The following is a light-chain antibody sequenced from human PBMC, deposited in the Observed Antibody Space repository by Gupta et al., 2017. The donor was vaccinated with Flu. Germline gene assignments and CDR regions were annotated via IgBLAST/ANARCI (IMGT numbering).Light chain of an antibody. CDR1: RSNIGAGYD. CDR2: GDD. CDR3: QSYANSIRGSEG. V-gene: IGLV1-40*01. J-gene: IGLJ2*01. Sequence: QSVLTQPPSVSGAPGQRITISCTGTRSNIGAGYDVHWYQQFPGIDPKLSILGDDNRPSGVHDRFSGSRSGDDDSLALTGGQAEDEAVYDCQSYANSIRGSEGFGGGTSVTVL.